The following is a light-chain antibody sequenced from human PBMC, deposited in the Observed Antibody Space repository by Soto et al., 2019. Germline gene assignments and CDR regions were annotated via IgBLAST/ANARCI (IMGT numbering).Light chain of an antibody. J-gene: IGLJ1*01. CDR2: DVS. CDR1: SSDVGGYNY. V-gene: IGLV2-11*01. CDR3: CSYAGSYSYV. Sequence: QSVLTQPRSVSGSPGQSVTISCTGTSSDVGGYNYVSWYRQHPGKAPKLMIYDVSKRPSGVPDRFSGSKSGNTASLTISGLQAEDEADYYCCSYAGSYSYVFGTGTKVTVL.